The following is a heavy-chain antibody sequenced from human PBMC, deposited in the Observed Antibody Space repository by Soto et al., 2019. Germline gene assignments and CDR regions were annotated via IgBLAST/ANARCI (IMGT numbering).Heavy chain of an antibody. Sequence: QVQLVESGGGVVQPGRSLRLSCAASGFTFSSYGMHWVRQAPGKGLEWVAVIWYDGSNKYYADSVKGRFTISRNNSKNTLYLKMNSLRAEDTAVYYCARGGVIIPRYCDCMHVWGQGTTVTVSS. J-gene: IGHJ6*02. D-gene: IGHD3-3*01. CDR2: IWYDGSNK. CDR1: GFTFSSYG. CDR3: ARGGVIIPRYCDCMHV. V-gene: IGHV3-33*01.